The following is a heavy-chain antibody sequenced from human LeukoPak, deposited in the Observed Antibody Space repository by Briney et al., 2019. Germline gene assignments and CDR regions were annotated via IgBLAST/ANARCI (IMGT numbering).Heavy chain of an antibody. CDR3: ARGDYYYYYYMDV. D-gene: IGHD2-21*02. CDR2: IYSGGST. J-gene: IGHJ6*03. Sequence: GGSLRLSCAASGFTVSSNYMSWVRQAPGKGLEWVSVIYSGGSTYYADSVKGRFTISRDNSKNTLYLQMNSLRAEDTAVYYCARGDYYYYYYMDVWGKGTTVTVSS. V-gene: IGHV3-53*01. CDR1: GFTVSSNY.